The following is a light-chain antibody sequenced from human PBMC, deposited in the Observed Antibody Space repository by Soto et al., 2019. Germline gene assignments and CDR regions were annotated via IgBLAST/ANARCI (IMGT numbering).Light chain of an antibody. J-gene: IGLJ3*02. Sequence: QSALTQPPSASGSPGQSVTISCTGTSSDVGSYNYVSWYQQHAGKAPKLMIYEVSKRPSGVPDRFSGSKSGNTASLTVSGLQAEDEADYYCSSYAGSNNWVFGGGTKLTVL. CDR1: SSDVGSYNY. CDR3: SSYAGSNNWV. V-gene: IGLV2-8*01. CDR2: EVS.